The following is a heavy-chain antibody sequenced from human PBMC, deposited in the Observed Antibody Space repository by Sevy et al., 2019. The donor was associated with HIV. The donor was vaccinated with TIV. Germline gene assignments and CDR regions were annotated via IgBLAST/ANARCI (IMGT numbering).Heavy chain of an antibody. D-gene: IGHD6-19*01. J-gene: IGHJ4*02. CDR1: GINFKTYK. CDR2: ISFSGNYI. Sequence: GGSLRLSCVASGINFKTYKINWVRQTPGKGLGWVSSISFSGNYIYYADFPKGGFSISRDNARNSLYLQMISLTAEDTAVYYCATSSGWALDYWGQGTLVTVSS. CDR3: ATSSGWALDY. V-gene: IGHV3-21*01.